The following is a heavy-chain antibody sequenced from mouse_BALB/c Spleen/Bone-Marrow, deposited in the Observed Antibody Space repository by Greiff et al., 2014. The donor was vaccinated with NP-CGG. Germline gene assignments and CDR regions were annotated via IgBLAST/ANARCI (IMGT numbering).Heavy chain of an antibody. CDR2: INRSGGST. CDR1: GFTFSNYY. Sequence: EVMLVESGGGSVKLGGSLKLSCAASGFTFSNYYMSWVRQTPEKRLELVAAINRSGGSTYYPDTVKGRFTISRDDAKNTLYLQMSSLKSEDTALYYCARHGSSYAMDYWGQGTSVTVSS. J-gene: IGHJ4*01. D-gene: IGHD1-1*01. V-gene: IGHV5-6-2*01. CDR3: ARHGSSYAMDY.